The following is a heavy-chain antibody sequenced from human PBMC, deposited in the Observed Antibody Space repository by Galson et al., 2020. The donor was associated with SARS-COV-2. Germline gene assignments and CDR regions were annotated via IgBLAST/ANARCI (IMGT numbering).Heavy chain of an antibody. J-gene: IGHJ4*02. CDR3: VRVDGIGARARCDD. D-gene: IGHD1-26*01. V-gene: IGHV1-3*01. CDR1: GYSLSHYA. CDR2: INADLDHQ. Sequence: ASVTVSCKASGYSLSHYAIHWVRQAPGHRLERVGWINADLDHQEYSQKFQDRVTISTDTSARIAYMELSSLTSEDTALYYCVRVDGIGARARCDDWGQGTLVTVS.